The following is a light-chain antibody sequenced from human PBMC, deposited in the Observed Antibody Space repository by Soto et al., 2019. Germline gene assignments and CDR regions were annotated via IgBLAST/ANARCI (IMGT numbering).Light chain of an antibody. Sequence: IVLTQSPATLSLSPGESATISWRASPSVTNVLAWYQQKPGQAPRLLIYGAFNRATGIPARLSGSGSGTGFTLTISSMQSEDFAVYSCLQYHNLWAFGQGTKVDIK. V-gene: IGKV3D-15*01. J-gene: IGKJ1*01. CDR3: LQYHNLWA. CDR2: GAF. CDR1: PSVTNV.